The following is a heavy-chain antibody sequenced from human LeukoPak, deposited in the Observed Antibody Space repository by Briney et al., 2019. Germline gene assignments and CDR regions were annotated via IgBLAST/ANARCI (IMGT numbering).Heavy chain of an antibody. Sequence: PGGSLRLSCAASGFTFSTHDLNWVRQAPWKGLEWVSFISSRSSTIYYADSVKGRFTISRDNAKNSLYLQMNSLRAEDTAVYYCARERPLGVVYYFDYWGQGTLVTVSS. CDR1: GFTFSTHD. D-gene: IGHD3-3*01. V-gene: IGHV3-48*04. CDR3: ARERPLGVVYYFDY. CDR2: ISSRSSTI. J-gene: IGHJ4*02.